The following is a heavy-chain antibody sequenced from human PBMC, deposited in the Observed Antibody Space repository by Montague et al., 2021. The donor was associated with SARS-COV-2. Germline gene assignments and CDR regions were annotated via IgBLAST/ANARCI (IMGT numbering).Heavy chain of an antibody. Sequence: SETLSLTCAVYGGSFSGYYWSWIRQPPGKGLEWIGEINHSGSTNYNPSLKSRVTISVDTSKNQFSLKLSSVTAADTAVYYCARVRAVPAAMRIFSLGRSYYGMDHWGQGTTVTVSS. V-gene: IGHV4-34*01. D-gene: IGHD2-2*01. CDR1: GGSFSGYY. CDR2: INHSGST. CDR3: ARVRAVPAAMRIFSLGRSYYGMDH. J-gene: IGHJ6*02.